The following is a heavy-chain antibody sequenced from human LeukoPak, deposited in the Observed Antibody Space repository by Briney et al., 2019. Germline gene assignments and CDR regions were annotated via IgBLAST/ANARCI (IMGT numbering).Heavy chain of an antibody. CDR1: GFTFNSYW. V-gene: IGHV3-74*01. D-gene: IGHD2-2*01. CDR3: ARRGTTGFDP. Sequence: WGSLRLSCAASGFTFNSYWTHWVRQAPGKGLVWVSRIKTDGSSTSYADSVKGRFTISRDNAKNTLYLQMNSLRAEDTAVYYCARRGTTGFDPWGQGTLVTVSS. J-gene: IGHJ5*02. CDR2: IKTDGSST.